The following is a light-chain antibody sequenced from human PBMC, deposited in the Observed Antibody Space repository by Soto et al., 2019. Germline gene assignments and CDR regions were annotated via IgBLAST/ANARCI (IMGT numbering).Light chain of an antibody. CDR1: QSVSSF. J-gene: IGKJ5*01. CDR3: QQRHNWPIT. Sequence: EIVWTQSPATLSLSPGERATLSCRASQSVSSFLAWYKQKPGQAPRLLIYDTSNRATGIPARFSGSGSGTEFTLTISGLEPADLGVYYCQQRHNWPITFGQGTRLEIK. V-gene: IGKV3-11*01. CDR2: DTS.